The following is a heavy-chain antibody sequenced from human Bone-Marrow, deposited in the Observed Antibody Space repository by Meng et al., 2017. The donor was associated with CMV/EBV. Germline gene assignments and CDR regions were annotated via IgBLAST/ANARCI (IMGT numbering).Heavy chain of an antibody. CDR3: ARNSLAAAGQIDY. Sequence: SETLSLTCTVSGGSVSSGSYYWSWIRQPPGKGLEWIGYIYYSGSTNYNPSLKSRVTISVDTSKNQFSLKLSSVTAADTAVYYCARNSLAAAGQIDYWGQGTLVTGSS. D-gene: IGHD6-13*01. J-gene: IGHJ4*02. CDR2: IYYSGST. CDR1: GGSVSSGSYY. V-gene: IGHV4-61*01.